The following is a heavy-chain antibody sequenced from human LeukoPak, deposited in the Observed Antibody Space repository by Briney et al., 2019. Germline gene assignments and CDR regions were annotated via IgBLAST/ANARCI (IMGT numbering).Heavy chain of an antibody. CDR2: ISSSSSYI. CDR3: ARGNTAMVQGEFDY. D-gene: IGHD5-18*01. CDR1: GFTFSSYS. Sequence: GGSLRLSCAASGFTFSSYSMNWVRQAPGKGLEWVSSISSSSSYIYYADSVKGRFTISRDNAKNSLYLQMNSLRAEDTAVYYCARGNTAMVQGEFDYWGQGTLVTVSS. J-gene: IGHJ4*02. V-gene: IGHV3-21*01.